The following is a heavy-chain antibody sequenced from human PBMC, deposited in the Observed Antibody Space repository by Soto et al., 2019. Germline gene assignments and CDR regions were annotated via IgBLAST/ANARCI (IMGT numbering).Heavy chain of an antibody. CDR3: ARPKTMVYSAFDT. CDR2: INPDASDA. V-gene: IGHV3-74*01. CDR1: GFTFSSHW. D-gene: IGHD2-8*01. J-gene: IGHJ3*02. Sequence: EVQLVESGGGLVQPGGSLRLSCAASGFTFSSHWLHWVRQTPGEGLVSVSRINPDASDADYADSVKGRFTISRDNAKSTLYLDMNSLRAEDTGVEYCARPKTMVYSAFDTWGQGTMVTVSS.